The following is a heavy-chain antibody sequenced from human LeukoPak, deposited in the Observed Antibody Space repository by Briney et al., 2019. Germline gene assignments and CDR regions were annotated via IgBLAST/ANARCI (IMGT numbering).Heavy chain of an antibody. Sequence: GGSLRLSCAASGFSFSSYWMTWVRQVPGKGLEWVANINQDRSEKSYVDSVKGRFTISRDNAKNSLYLQMNSLRAEETAVYYCARDHCSSSSCYTYYGMELWGQGTTVTVSS. CDR3: ARDHCSSSSCYTYYGMEL. CDR1: GFSFSSYW. J-gene: IGHJ6*02. V-gene: IGHV3-7*01. CDR2: INQDRSEK. D-gene: IGHD2-2*02.